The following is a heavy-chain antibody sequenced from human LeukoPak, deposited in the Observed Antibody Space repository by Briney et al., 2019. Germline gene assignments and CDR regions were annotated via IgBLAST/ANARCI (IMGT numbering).Heavy chain of an antibody. J-gene: IGHJ4*02. D-gene: IGHD6-13*01. CDR1: GRSFSGYY. CDR3: ARDPAAASRFHFDC. V-gene: IGHV4-34*01. Sequence: SETLSLTCAVYGRSFSGYYWSWIRQPPGKGLEWIGEINHSGSTNYNPSLKSRVTISVDTSKNQFSLKLSSVTAADTAVYYCARDPAAASRFHFDCWGQGTLVTVSS. CDR2: INHSGST.